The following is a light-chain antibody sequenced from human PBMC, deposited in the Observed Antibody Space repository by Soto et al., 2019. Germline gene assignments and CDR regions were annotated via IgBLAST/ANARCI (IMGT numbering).Light chain of an antibody. CDR3: QHYNRSHPT. CDR1: QSVSSY. Sequence: TLSLSPGERATLSCRASQSVSSYLAWYQQIPGQAPRLLIYDASNRATGIPARFSGGGSGTEFTLTISSLQSDELAVYYRQHYNRSHPTFGAGNKVDI. V-gene: IGKV3D-15*01. J-gene: IGKJ4*01. CDR2: DAS.